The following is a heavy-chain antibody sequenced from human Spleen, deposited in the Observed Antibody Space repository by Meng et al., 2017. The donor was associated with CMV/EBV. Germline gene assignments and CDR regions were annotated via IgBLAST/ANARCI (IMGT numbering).Heavy chain of an antibody. CDR3: ARDMRFWGGLDY. Sequence: GAVSGGSISSRNWWSSVRQPPGKGLEWIGEISHSGRTNYHPSLKSRVTISVDKSKNQFSLKLSSVTAADTAVYYCARDMRFWGGLDYWGQGTLVTVSS. CDR2: ISHSGRT. D-gene: IGHD3-3*01. J-gene: IGHJ4*02. CDR1: GGSISSRNW. V-gene: IGHV4-4*02.